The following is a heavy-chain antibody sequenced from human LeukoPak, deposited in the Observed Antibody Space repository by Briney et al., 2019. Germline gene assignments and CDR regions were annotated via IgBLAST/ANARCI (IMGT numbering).Heavy chain of an antibody. CDR2: ISSSSSTI. Sequence: PGGSLRLSCAASGFTFSSYSMNWVRQAPGKGLEWVSYISSSSSTIYYADSVKGRFTISRDNAKNSLYLQMNSLRAEDTAVYYCARDPPNYDFWSGPPTADAFDIWGQGTMVTVSS. CDR1: GFTFSSYS. D-gene: IGHD3-3*01. J-gene: IGHJ3*02. V-gene: IGHV3-48*01. CDR3: ARDPPNYDFWSGPPTADAFDI.